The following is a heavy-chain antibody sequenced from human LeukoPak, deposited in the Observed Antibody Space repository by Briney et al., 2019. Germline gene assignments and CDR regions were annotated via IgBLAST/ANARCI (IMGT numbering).Heavy chain of an antibody. CDR3: ATLTQTYDILTGPDAFDI. CDR1: GYTFTGYY. V-gene: IGHV1-2*02. J-gene: IGHJ3*02. CDR2: INPNSGGT. D-gene: IGHD3-9*01. Sequence: ASVKVSCKASGYTFTGYYMHWVRQAPGQGLEWMGWINPNSGGTNYAQKFQGRVTMTRDTSISTAYMELSRLRSDDTAVYYCATLTQTYDILTGPDAFDIWGQGTMVTVSS.